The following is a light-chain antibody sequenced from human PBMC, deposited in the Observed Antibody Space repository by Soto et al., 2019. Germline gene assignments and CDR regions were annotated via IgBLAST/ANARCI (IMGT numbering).Light chain of an antibody. J-gene: IGLJ2*01. CDR3: ASWDTSLTVAI. CDR1: TSNVGTKH. Sequence: QSVLTQPPSVSAAPGQTVTISCSGSTSNVGTKHVSWYQQFPGTVPKVLIYDNDKRRSGIPDRFSGSRSGTTATLAITGLQSGDEADYYCASWDTSLTVAIFGGRTKLTVL. V-gene: IGLV1-51*01. CDR2: DND.